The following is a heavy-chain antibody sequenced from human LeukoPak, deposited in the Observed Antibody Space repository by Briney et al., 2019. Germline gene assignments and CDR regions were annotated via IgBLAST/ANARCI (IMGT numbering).Heavy chain of an antibody. CDR3: ARLQGYSSEYCFDY. Sequence: GESLKISCKASGYSFTNYWICWGRQMPGKGLECMGIIYPGDSDTRYSPSFQGQVTISDDQSITTAYLQWSSLKASDTAMYYCARLQGYSSEYCFDYWGQGTLVTVSS. CDR1: GYSFTNYW. V-gene: IGHV5-51*01. D-gene: IGHD5-18*01. J-gene: IGHJ4*02. CDR2: IYPGDSDT.